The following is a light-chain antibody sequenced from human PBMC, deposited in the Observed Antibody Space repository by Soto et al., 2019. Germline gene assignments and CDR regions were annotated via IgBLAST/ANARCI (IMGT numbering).Light chain of an antibody. Sequence: DIQMTQSPYTLSASVGDRVTITFRASQSISSWLAWYQQKPGKAPKLLIYDASSLESGVPSRFSGSGSGTDFTLTISSLQPDDFATYYCQEYNSYSTFGQGTKVDI. CDR2: DAS. V-gene: IGKV1-5*01. J-gene: IGKJ1*01. CDR3: QEYNSYST. CDR1: QSISSW.